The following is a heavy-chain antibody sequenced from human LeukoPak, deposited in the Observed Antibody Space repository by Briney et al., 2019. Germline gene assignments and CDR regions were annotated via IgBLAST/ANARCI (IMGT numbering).Heavy chain of an antibody. D-gene: IGHD7-27*01. CDR3: TRWDWGVADAFHI. J-gene: IGHJ3*02. V-gene: IGHV3-74*01. Sequence: GGSLRLSCAASGFTFSSSWMHWVRQSPEKGLVWVARINGDGSSTSFAESVKGRFSISRDNAKSTLYLQMNSLSAEDSAVYYCTRWDWGVADAFHIWGQGTMVTVSS. CDR2: INGDGSST. CDR1: GFTFSSSW.